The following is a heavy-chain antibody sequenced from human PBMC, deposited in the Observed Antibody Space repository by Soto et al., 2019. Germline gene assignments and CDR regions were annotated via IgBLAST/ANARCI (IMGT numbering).Heavy chain of an antibody. CDR3: VRSSHSSGWYVVDP. V-gene: IGHV3-21*01. Sequence: KPGGSLRLSCAASGFIFSTYSMNWVRQAPGKGLEWVSYISSSSIYIYYADSVKGRFTNSRDNAKNSLDLQMNSLRAEDTAVYYCVRSSHSSGWYVVDPWGQGTLVTVSS. D-gene: IGHD6-19*01. CDR1: GFIFSTYS. J-gene: IGHJ5*02. CDR2: ISSSSIYI.